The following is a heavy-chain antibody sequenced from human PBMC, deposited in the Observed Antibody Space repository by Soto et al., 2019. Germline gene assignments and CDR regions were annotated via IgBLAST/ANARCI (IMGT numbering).Heavy chain of an antibody. J-gene: IGHJ4*02. CDR1: GDTFTNYG. CDR2: ISAYSGNT. V-gene: IGHV1-18*01. D-gene: IGHD1-7*01. Sequence: QVKLVQSGAEVKKPGASVKVSCKASGDTFTNYGISWVRQAPGQGLDWMGWISAYSGNTNYAQDLQDRVTMTTDTSTNTAYMELRSLRSDDTAVYYCARSGQNWNYILDYWGQGTLVTVSS. CDR3: ARSGQNWNYILDY.